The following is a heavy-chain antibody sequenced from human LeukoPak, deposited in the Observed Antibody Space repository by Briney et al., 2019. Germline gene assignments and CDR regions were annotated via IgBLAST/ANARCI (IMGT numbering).Heavy chain of an antibody. J-gene: IGHJ4*02. CDR1: GFTFSNYW. CDR3: ARGGVSGGFDY. Sequence: PGGSLRLSCAASGFTFSNYWIHWVRQAPGKGLVWVSRIDNAGSITTYADSVKGRFTISRDNAENTLYLQMNSLRVEDTAVYYCARGGVSGGFDYWGQGTLVTVSS. CDR2: IDNAGSIT. D-gene: IGHD3-16*01. V-gene: IGHV3-74*03.